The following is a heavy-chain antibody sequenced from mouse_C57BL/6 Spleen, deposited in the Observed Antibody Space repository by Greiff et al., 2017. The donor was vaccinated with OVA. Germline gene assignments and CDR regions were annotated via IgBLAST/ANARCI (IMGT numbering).Heavy chain of an antibody. J-gene: IGHJ2*01. CDR1: GYTFTSYW. D-gene: IGHD1-1*01. CDR3: ARSNYGSSYLDY. V-gene: IGHV1-64*01. CDR2: IHPNSGST. Sequence: QVHVKQSGAELVKPGASVKLSCKASGYTFTSYWMHWVKQRPGQGLEWIGMIHPNSGSTNYNEKFKSKATLTVDKSSSTAYMQLSSLTSEDSAVYYCARSNYGSSYLDYWGQGTTLTVSS.